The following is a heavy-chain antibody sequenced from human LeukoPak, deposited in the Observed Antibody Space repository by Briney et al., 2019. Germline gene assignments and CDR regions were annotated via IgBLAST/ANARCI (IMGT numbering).Heavy chain of an antibody. D-gene: IGHD3-22*01. CDR1: GGSISSGSYY. V-gene: IGHV4-61*02. J-gene: IGHJ3*02. CDR2: IYTSGST. Sequence: SQTLSLTCTVSGGSISSGSYYWSWIRQPAGKGLEWIGRIYTSGSTNYNPSLKSRVTISVDTSKNQFSLKLSSVTAADTAVYYCARGYYYDSSGYWSAFDIWGQGTMVTVPS. CDR3: ARGYYYDSSGYWSAFDI.